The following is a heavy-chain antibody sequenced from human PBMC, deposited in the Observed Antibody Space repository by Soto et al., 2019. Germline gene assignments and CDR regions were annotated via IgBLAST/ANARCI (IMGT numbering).Heavy chain of an antibody. CDR2: IYYSGST. D-gene: IGHD2-2*02. CDR3: ARAVGYCSSTSCYTPFDP. V-gene: IGHV4-59*08. CDR1: GGSISSYY. Sequence: PSETLSLTCTVSGGSISSYYWSWIRQPPGKGLEWIGYIYYSGSTYYNPSLKSRVTISVDTSKNQFSLKLSSVTAADTAVYYCARAVGYCSSTSCYTPFDPWGQGTLVTVSS. J-gene: IGHJ5*02.